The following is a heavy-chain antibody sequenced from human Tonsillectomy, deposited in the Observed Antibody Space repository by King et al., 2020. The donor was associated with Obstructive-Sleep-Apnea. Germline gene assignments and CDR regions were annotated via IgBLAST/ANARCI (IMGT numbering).Heavy chain of an antibody. V-gene: IGHV4-34*01. CDR3: ARGRFPHDAFDI. CDR2: INHSGST. CDR1: GGSFSGYY. D-gene: IGHD3-16*01. Sequence: VQLQQWGAGLLKPSETLSLTCAVSGGSFSGYYWSWIRQPTGKGLEWIGEINHSGSTNYNTSLKSRVTISVDTSKNQFSLKLSSVTAADTAVYYCARGRFPHDAFDIWGQGTLVTVSS. J-gene: IGHJ3*02.